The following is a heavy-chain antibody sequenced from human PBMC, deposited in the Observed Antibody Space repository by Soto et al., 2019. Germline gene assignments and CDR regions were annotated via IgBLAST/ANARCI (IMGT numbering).Heavy chain of an antibody. CDR3: ARAAAATLSDY. J-gene: IGHJ4*02. CDR2: MYYSGST. Sequence: QVQLQESGPGLVKPSETLSITCTVSGGSISNYYWSRIRQPPGKGLEWIGYMYYSGSTNYNPSLKSRVTISLDTSKNQFSLKLSSVTAADTAVYYCARAAAATLSDYWGQGTLVTVSS. D-gene: IGHD2-15*01. V-gene: IGHV4-59*01. CDR1: GGSISNYY.